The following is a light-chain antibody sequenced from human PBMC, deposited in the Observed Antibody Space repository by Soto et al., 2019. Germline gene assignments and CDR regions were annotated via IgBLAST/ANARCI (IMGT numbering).Light chain of an antibody. CDR1: QSVTST. V-gene: IGKV3-15*01. J-gene: IGKJ1*01. CDR2: GAS. CDR3: QQYNNWPWT. Sequence: EIVMTQSPATLSLSPGERATLSCRASQSVTSTLAWYQQKPGQAPRLLIYGASTRATGFPARFSGSGSGTEFTLTTSSLQSEDFALYYCQQYNNWPWTFGQGTKVEIK.